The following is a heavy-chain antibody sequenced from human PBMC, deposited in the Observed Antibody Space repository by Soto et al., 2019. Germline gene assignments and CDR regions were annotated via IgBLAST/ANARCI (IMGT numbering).Heavy chain of an antibody. J-gene: IGHJ6*02. V-gene: IGHV1-3*01. Sequence: GASVKVSCKASGYTFTSYAMHWVRQAPGQRLEWMGWINAGNGNTKYSQKFQGRVTITRDTSASTAYMELSSLRSEDTAVYYCARVGAAAGRGYYYYGMDVWGQGTTVTVSS. CDR1: GYTFTSYA. D-gene: IGHD6-13*01. CDR3: ARVGAAAGRGYYYYGMDV. CDR2: INAGNGNT.